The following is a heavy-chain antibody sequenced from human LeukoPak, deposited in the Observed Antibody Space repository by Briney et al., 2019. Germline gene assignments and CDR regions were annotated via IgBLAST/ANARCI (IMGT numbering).Heavy chain of an antibody. Sequence: PGGSLRLSCAASGFDFSLSSMIWVRQAPGKGLQWVSYIRARSSLISYADSVRGRFTISRDDAKNSVYLQMDSLRADDTAVYYCARDVRAGVLLWFGAGGRGADYWGQGTLVTVSS. CDR2: IRARSSLI. V-gene: IGHV3-48*04. CDR3: ARDVRAGVLLWFGAGGRGADY. D-gene: IGHD3-10*01. J-gene: IGHJ4*02. CDR1: GFDFSLSS.